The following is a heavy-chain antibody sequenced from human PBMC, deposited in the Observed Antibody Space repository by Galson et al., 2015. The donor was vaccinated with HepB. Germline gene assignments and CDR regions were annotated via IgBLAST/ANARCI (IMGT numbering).Heavy chain of an antibody. CDR3: AREGRAGGYYYGMDV. Sequence: LRLSCAASGFTFSDYYMSWIRQAPGKGLEWVSYISSSSSYTNYADSVKGRFTISRDNAKNSLYLQMNSLRAEDTAVYYCAREGRAGGYYYGMDVWGQGTTVTVSS. J-gene: IGHJ6*02. D-gene: IGHD3-16*01. CDR1: GFTFSDYY. CDR2: ISSSSSYT. V-gene: IGHV3-11*06.